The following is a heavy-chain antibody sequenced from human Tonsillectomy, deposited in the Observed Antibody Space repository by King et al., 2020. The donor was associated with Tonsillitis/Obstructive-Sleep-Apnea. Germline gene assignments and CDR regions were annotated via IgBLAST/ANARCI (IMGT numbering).Heavy chain of an antibody. CDR3: AREGAVMNAFDI. V-gene: IGHV4-59*01. Sequence: VQLQESGPGLVKPSETLSLTCTVSGGSISSYYWSWIRQPPGKGLEWIGYIDDSGSTNYNPSLKSRVTISVDTSKNQFSLRLHKVTAADTAVYYCAREGAVMNAFDIWGQGTMVTVSS. CDR2: IDDSGST. J-gene: IGHJ3*02. CDR1: GGSISSYY. D-gene: IGHD2-8*01.